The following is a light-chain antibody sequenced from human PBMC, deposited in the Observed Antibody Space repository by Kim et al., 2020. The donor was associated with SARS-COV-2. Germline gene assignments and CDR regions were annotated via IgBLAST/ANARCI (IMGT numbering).Light chain of an antibody. Sequence: LAPGEIATLSCRASQSLDGYLAWYQQKPGQAPRHLIYDASNRATGIPARFSGSGSGTDFTLTISSLEPEDFAVYYCQHRSTWPALTFGGGTKLEI. V-gene: IGKV3-11*01. CDR1: QSLDGY. J-gene: IGKJ4*01. CDR2: DAS. CDR3: QHRSTWPALT.